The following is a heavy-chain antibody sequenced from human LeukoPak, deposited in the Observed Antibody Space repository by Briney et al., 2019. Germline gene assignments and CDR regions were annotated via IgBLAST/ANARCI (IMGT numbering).Heavy chain of an antibody. V-gene: IGHV4-59*01. CDR2: IYYSGST. Sequence: SETLSLTCTVSGGSISSYYWSWIRQPPGKGLEWIGYIYYSGSTNYNPSLKSRVTISVDTSKNQFSLKLSSVTAADTAVYYCARVIDYYDSSCYYAGGVFDIGGQSTMVSVSS. D-gene: IGHD3-22*01. CDR3: ARVIDYYDSSCYYAGGVFDI. J-gene: IGHJ3*02. CDR1: GGSISSYY.